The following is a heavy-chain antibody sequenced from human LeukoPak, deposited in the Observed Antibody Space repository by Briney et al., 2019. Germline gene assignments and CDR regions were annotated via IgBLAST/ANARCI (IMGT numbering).Heavy chain of an antibody. Sequence: SETLSLTRAVYGGSFSGYYWSWIRQPPGKGLEWIGEINHSGSTNYNPSLKSRVTISVDTSKNQFSLKLSSVTAADTAVYYCARRNALLGYCTNGVCYRGYYFDYWGQGTLVTVSS. D-gene: IGHD2-8*01. CDR1: GGSFSGYY. V-gene: IGHV4-34*01. J-gene: IGHJ4*02. CDR2: INHSGST. CDR3: ARRNALLGYCTNGVCYRGYYFDY.